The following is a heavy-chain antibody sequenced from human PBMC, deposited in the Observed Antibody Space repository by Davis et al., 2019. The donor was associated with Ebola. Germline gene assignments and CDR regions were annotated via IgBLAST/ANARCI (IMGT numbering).Heavy chain of an antibody. J-gene: IGHJ4*02. D-gene: IGHD2-8*01. CDR2: ISSKANSYAT. CDR1: GFTFSGSA. Sequence: PGGSLRLSCAASGFTFSGSAMHWVRQASGKGLEWVGRISSKANSYATAYAASVKGRFTISRDDSKNTAYLQMNSLKTEDTAVYYCTIDIGYCTNGVCYTDDYWGQGTLVTVSS. V-gene: IGHV3-73*01. CDR3: TIDIGYCTNGVCYTDDY.